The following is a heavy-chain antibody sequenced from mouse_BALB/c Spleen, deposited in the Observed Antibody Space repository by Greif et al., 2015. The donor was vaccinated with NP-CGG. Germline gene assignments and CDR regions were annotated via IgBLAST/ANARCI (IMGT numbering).Heavy chain of an antibody. V-gene: IGHV1-69*01. CDR1: GYTFTDYW. D-gene: IGHD1-1*02. CDR2: IDTSDSYT. Sequence: QVHVKQSGAELVMPGASVKMSCKASGYTFTDYWMHWVKQRPGQGLEWIGAIDTSDSYTSYNQKFKGKATLTVDESSSAAYMQLSSLTSEDSAVYYCAREGYYGTTWFAYWGQGTLVTVSA. CDR3: AREGYYGTTWFAY. J-gene: IGHJ3*01.